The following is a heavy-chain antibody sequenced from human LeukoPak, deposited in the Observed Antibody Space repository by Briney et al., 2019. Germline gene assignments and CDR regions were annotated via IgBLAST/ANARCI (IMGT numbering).Heavy chain of an antibody. CDR3: AKDMSRGSYPSNFDY. V-gene: IGHV3-23*01. CDR1: GFTFSTYG. Sequence: QSGGSLRLSCAASGFTFSTYGMSWVRQAPGRGLEWVSAISDSGDGTYYADSVKGRFTISRDNSKNTLYLQMNSLRAEDTAVYYCAKDMSRGSYPSNFDYWGQGTLVTVSS. CDR2: ISDSGDGT. D-gene: IGHD3-10*01. J-gene: IGHJ4*02.